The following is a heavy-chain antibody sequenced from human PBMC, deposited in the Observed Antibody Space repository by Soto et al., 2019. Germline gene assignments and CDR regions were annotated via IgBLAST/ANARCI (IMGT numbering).Heavy chain of an antibody. J-gene: IGHJ5*02. D-gene: IGHD4-4*01. V-gene: IGHV3-7*01. CDR3: VRGGSNYAS. Sequence: EGQLVESGGGLVQPGGSLRLACTASGLTFSDSWMTWVRQAPGKGLEWVARIKPDESEKKYADSVKGRFAISRDNAKNSMYLQIDSLRGEDKAVDYCVRGGSNYASWGQGTLVTVSS. CDR1: GLTFSDSW. CDR2: IKPDESEK.